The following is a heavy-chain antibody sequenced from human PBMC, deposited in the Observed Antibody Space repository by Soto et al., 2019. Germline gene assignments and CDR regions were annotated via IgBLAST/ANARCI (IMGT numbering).Heavy chain of an antibody. V-gene: IGHV3-23*01. J-gene: IGHJ2*01. D-gene: IGHD4-17*01. CDR3: VKKSIGTVTNPVYWSFDL. CDR2: TSGGGDVA. Sequence: EVQLLESGGGLIQPEGSLRLSCTASGFTFINYAMNWVRQAPGKGLEWVSGTSGGGDVAFYADSVKGRFAISRDNSKNTLSLQMNSLRAEDTALYYCVKKSIGTVTNPVYWSFDLWGRGTLVTVSS. CDR1: GFTFINYA.